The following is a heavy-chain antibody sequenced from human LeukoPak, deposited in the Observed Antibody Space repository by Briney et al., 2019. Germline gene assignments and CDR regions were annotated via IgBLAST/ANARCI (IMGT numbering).Heavy chain of an antibody. CDR1: GFTYSSYW. Sequence: PGGSLRLSCVASGFTYSSYWMSWVRQAPGKGLEWVANIKRDGSEKNYMDSAMGRFTISRDNAKNSLYLQMNSLRAEDTAVYYCARGPRIAAAGNWFDPWGQGTLVTVSS. CDR3: ARGPRIAAAGNWFDP. CDR2: IKRDGSEK. V-gene: IGHV3-7*03. D-gene: IGHD6-13*01. J-gene: IGHJ5*02.